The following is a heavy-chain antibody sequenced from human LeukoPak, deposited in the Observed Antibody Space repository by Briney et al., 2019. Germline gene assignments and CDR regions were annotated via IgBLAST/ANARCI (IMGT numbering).Heavy chain of an antibody. CDR1: GGSISSYY. V-gene: IGHV4-59*08. CDR2: IYYGGST. J-gene: IGHJ3*02. CDR3: ARRGYSYGFGVDAFDI. D-gene: IGHD5-18*01. Sequence: SETLSLTCTVSGGSISSYYWSWIRQPPGKGLEWIGYIYYGGSTNYNPSLKSRVTISVDTSKNQFSLKLSSVTAADTAVYYCARRGYSYGFGVDAFDIWGQGTMVTVSS.